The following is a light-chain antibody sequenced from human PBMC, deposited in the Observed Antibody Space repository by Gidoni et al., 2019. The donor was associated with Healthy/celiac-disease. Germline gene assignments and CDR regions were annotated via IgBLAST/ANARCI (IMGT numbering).Light chain of an antibody. Sequence: EIVLTQSPGTLSLSPGERATLSCRASQSVSSSYLAWYQQKPGQAPRLLIYGASSRATGSPDRVSGRWSGTEFTLTISRLEAEEFAVYYCQKYGSSPGTFGQGTKVEIK. CDR3: QKYGSSPGT. CDR1: QSVSSSY. J-gene: IGKJ1*01. V-gene: IGKV3-20*01. CDR2: GAS.